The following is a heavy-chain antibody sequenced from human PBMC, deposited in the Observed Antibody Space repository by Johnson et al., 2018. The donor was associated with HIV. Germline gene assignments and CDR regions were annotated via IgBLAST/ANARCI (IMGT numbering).Heavy chain of an antibody. V-gene: IGHV3-7*01. CDR1: GFPFHTYW. J-gene: IGHJ3*02. CDR2: IKQDGSET. Sequence: VQLVESGGGLVQPGGSLRLSCAASGFPFHTYWMSWVRQGPGKGREWVASIKQDGSETTYVDSVKGRFIISRDNAKNSLFLQMNSLRAGDTSLYYCVSVVRMPFSSDWKAFHIWGQGTLVSVSS. D-gene: IGHD6-19*01. CDR3: VSVVRMPFSSDWKAFHI.